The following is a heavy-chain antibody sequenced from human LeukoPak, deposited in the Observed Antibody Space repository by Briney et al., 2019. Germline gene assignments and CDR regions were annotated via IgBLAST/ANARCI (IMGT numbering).Heavy chain of an antibody. CDR1: GFTFSNYA. Sequence: GGSLRLTCAASGFTFSNYAMHWVRQAPGKGLEWVAVISYDGSNKYYADSVKGRFTISRDNSKNTLYLQMNSLRAEDTAVYYCARGGYCTNGVCPEFAPYYFGYWGQGTLVTVSS. CDR3: ARGGYCTNGVCPEFAPYYFGY. J-gene: IGHJ4*02. CDR2: ISYDGSNK. V-gene: IGHV3-30*04. D-gene: IGHD2-8*01.